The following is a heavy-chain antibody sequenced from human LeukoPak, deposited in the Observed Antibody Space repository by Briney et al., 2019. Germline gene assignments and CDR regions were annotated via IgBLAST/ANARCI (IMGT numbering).Heavy chain of an antibody. CDR1: GFTFTSSA. V-gene: IGHV1-58*02. CDR3: TAARRVDGATDP. Sequence: GTSVKFSCKASGFTFTSSAMQWARQARGQRLEWIGWIVVGSGNTNYAQKSQERVTITRDMSTSTAYMELSSLSSEATAVYYCTAARRVDGATDPWGQGTLVTVSS. CDR2: IVVGSGNT. D-gene: IGHD4/OR15-4a*01. J-gene: IGHJ5*02.